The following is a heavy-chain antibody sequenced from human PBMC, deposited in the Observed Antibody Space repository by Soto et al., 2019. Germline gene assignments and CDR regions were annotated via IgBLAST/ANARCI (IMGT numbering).Heavy chain of an antibody. D-gene: IGHD4-17*01. V-gene: IGHV1-24*01. CDR2: FDPEDGET. CDR3: AVCLYGDCEGDYYYYYMDV. CDR1: GETLNELP. J-gene: IGHJ6*03. Sequence: GASVEVCCTVSGETLNELPMHWVRQDNGKGLEWMGGFDPEDGETVYAQKLQGRVTMTTDTSTSTAYMELRSLRSDDTAVYYCAVCLYGDCEGDYYYYYMDVWGKGTTVTVSS.